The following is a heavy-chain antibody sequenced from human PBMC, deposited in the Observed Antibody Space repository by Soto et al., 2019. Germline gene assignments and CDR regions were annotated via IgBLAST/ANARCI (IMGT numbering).Heavy chain of an antibody. D-gene: IGHD4-4*01. CDR2: ISGSGGST. Sequence: HPGGSLRLSCVASEFTFSSYAMSWVRQAPGKGLEWVSAISGSGGSTYYADSVKGRFAVSRDSSKSTLYLQMNSLRDEDTAVYYCAKVPTGEMATVFQAFDIWGEGTMVTV. CDR1: EFTFSSYA. V-gene: IGHV3-23*01. CDR3: AKVPTGEMATVFQAFDI. J-gene: IGHJ3*02.